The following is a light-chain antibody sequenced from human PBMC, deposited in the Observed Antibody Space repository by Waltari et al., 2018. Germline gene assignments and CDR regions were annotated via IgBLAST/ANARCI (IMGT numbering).Light chain of an antibody. J-gene: IGLJ3*02. CDR2: EVS. V-gene: IGLV2-14*01. CDR1: SSDVXGYNY. CDR3: SSYTSSSTLV. Sequence: QSALTQPASVSGSPGQSITISCTGTSSDVXGYNYVSWYQQHPGKAPKLMIYEVSNRPSGVSKRFSGSKSGNTASLTISGLQAEDEADYYCSSYTSSSTLVFGGGTKLTVL.